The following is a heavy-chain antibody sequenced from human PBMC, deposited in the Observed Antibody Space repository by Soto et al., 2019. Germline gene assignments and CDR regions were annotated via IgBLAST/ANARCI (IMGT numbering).Heavy chain of an antibody. J-gene: IGHJ4*02. V-gene: IGHV3-15*07. CDR1: GFSFTNAW. CDR2: IKSKTDGGTA. D-gene: IGHD6-25*01. Sequence: EAQLVESGGGLVNPGGSFRLSCAASGFSFTNAWMNWVRQAPGKGLEWVGRIKSKTDGGTADYAAPVKGRFTISRDESKNTLYLQMNSLKTEDTAVYYCTTGMSGPKNFWGQGTLVTVSS. CDR3: TTGMSGPKNF.